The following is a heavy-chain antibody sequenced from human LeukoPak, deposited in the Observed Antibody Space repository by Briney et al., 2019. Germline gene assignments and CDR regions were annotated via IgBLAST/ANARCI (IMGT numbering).Heavy chain of an antibody. Sequence: GGSLRLSCSASGFTFSSYAMHWVRQAPGKGLEYVSAISSNGGSTYYADSVRGRFTISRDNSKNTLYLQMSSLRAEDTAVYYCVKGGPSSSLYGLGYYFDYWGQGTLVTVSS. CDR2: ISSNGGST. CDR3: VKGGPSSSLYGLGYYFDY. CDR1: GFTFSSYA. D-gene: IGHD6-13*01. J-gene: IGHJ4*02. V-gene: IGHV3-64D*06.